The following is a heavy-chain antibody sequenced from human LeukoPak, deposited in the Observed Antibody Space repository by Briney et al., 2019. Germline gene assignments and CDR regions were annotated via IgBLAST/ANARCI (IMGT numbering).Heavy chain of an antibody. CDR3: ARAYSNYEFYYMDV. J-gene: IGHJ6*03. Sequence: ASVTVSFKASGYTFTNYDINWVRQAPGQGLEWMGWMNPNSGNTGYAQKFQGRVTITRNTSISTAYMDLSSLNSEDTAVYYCARAYSNYEFYYMDVWGKGTPVTVSS. CDR2: MNPNSGNT. V-gene: IGHV1-8*03. CDR1: GYTFTNYD. D-gene: IGHD4-11*01.